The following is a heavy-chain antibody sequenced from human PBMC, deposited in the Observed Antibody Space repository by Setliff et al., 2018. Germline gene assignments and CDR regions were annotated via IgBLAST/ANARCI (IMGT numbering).Heavy chain of an antibody. V-gene: IGHV4-38-2*02. CDR3: ARKKTVYWYYGMDV. Sequence: SETLSLTCTVSGYSIRSDYYWGWIRQPPGKGLEWIGSLYHTGSTHYNPSLKSRVTISVDTSKNQFSLKLTSVTAADTAVYYCARKKTVYWYYGMDVWGQGTTVTVSS. CDR1: GYSIRSDYY. CDR2: LYHTGST. J-gene: IGHJ6*02. D-gene: IGHD2-15*01.